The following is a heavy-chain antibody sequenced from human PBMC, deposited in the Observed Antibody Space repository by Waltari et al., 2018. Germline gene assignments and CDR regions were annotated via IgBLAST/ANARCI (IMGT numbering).Heavy chain of an antibody. Sequence: EVQLLESGGGLIQPGGSLRLSCAASGFTFSSHAMSWVRQAPGTGLEWVAVIRYDGRTVHPADSVRDRFTISRDNSRNTLYLEMNSLRAEDTAVYYCARDWRRSLEFFDWLLFALDFWGQGTLVAVSS. J-gene: IGHJ4*02. CDR3: ARDWRRSLEFFDWLLFALDF. CDR2: IRYDGRTV. D-gene: IGHD3-3*02. CDR1: GFTFSSHA. V-gene: IGHV3-23*01.